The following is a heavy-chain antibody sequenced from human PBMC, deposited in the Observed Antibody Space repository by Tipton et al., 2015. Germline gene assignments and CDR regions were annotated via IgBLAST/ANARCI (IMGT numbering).Heavy chain of an antibody. CDR1: SDSINKYY. D-gene: IGHD6-6*01. Sequence: TLSLTCTVSSDSINKYYWSWIRQPPGKELQWIGYIQYSGGTNYNPSLESRVSMSVDTSKTQFSLRLTSVTAADTAVYYCARVGGSSSPTAYLDYWGQGTLVTVSS. CDR2: IQYSGGT. CDR3: ARVGGSSSPTAYLDY. J-gene: IGHJ4*02. V-gene: IGHV4-59*01.